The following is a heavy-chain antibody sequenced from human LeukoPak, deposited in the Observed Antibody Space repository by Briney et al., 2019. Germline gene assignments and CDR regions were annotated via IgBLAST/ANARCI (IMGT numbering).Heavy chain of an antibody. CDR2: MYSGGTA. CDR1: GFSVNSNY. J-gene: IGHJ6*03. D-gene: IGHD2/OR15-2a*01. Sequence: PGGSLRLSCAASGFSVNSNYMSWVRQAPGKGLEWVSVMYSGGTAYYADSVKGRFTISGDTSENTVDLEMHGLRAEDTAVYFCARARSVVIGMRYYHYYMDVWGKGTTVAVSS. CDR3: ARARSVVIGMRYYHYYMDV. V-gene: IGHV3-53*01.